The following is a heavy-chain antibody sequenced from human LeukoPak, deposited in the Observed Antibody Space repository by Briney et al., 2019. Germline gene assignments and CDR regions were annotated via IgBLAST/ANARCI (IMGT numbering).Heavy chain of an antibody. CDR2: IYYSGST. Sequence: SETLSLTCTVSGGSISSYYWSWIRQPPGKGLEWIGYIYYSGSTNYHPSLKSRVTISVDTSKNQFSLKLSSVTAADTAVYYCARSGSGSYYGYYYYYVDVWGKGTTVTISS. CDR3: ARSGSGSYYGYYYYYVDV. D-gene: IGHD3-10*01. CDR1: GGSISSYY. J-gene: IGHJ6*03. V-gene: IGHV4-59*01.